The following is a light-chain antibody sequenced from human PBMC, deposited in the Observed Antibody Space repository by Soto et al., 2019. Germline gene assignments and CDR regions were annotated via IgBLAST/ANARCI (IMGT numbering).Light chain of an antibody. Sequence: DIQMTQSPSTLSASVGDRVKITCRASQSISSWLAWYQQKPGKASKLLIYKASSLESGVPSRFSGSGSGTEFTLTISSLQPDDFATYYCQQYNSYWTFGQGTKV. V-gene: IGKV1-5*03. J-gene: IGKJ1*01. CDR1: QSISSW. CDR2: KAS. CDR3: QQYNSYWT.